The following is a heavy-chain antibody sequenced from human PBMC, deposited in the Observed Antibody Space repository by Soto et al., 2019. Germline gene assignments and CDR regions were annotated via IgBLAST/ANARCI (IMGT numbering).Heavy chain of an antibody. CDR3: ARQSLHGGGIFMRNKDAVDG. CDR1: VESFSDDYY. CDR2: IYHSGYT. V-gene: IGHV4-31*03. J-gene: IGHJ3*01. D-gene: IGHD2-15*01. Sequence: PPETPTLTCTFYVESFSDDYYWNWSRDHPGKGLEWIGYIYHSGYTYYSPSLESRLTLSVDTSKNQFSLKLSSVTAADTAVYYCARQSLHGGGIFMRNKDAVDGWGQGT.